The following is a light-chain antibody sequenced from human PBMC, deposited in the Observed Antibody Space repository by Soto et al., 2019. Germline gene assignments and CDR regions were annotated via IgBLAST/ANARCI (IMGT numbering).Light chain of an antibody. Sequence: IQLTQSPSSLSASVGARVTLTCRASQGLSSYLAWYQPKPGKAPKLLIYAASTLQSGVPSRFSGSGSGTDFTLTISCLQSEDFATYYCQQYYSFPLLFGQGTKLDIK. CDR3: QQYYSFPLL. J-gene: IGKJ1*01. V-gene: IGKV1-9*01. CDR2: AAS. CDR1: QGLSSY.